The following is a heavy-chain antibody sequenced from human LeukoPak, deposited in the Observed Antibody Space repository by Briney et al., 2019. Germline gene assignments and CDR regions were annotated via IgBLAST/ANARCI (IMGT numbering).Heavy chain of an antibody. Sequence: GGSLRLSCSASGFTFRKYDMHWVRQVIGKGLEWVSAIGASGDTYYLDSVRGRFTISRENAKSSLFLQIDSLRAGDTALYYCARSVPGGSGWMGSIDYWGQGTLVTVSS. CDR2: IGASGDT. D-gene: IGHD6-19*01. CDR3: ARSVPGGSGWMGSIDY. J-gene: IGHJ4*02. CDR1: GFTFRKYD. V-gene: IGHV3-13*01.